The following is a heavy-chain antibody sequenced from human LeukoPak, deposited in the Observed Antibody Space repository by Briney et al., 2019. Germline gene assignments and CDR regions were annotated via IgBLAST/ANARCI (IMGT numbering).Heavy chain of an antibody. J-gene: IGHJ5*02. CDR3: ARRGPRGYCSSTSCYAANWFDP. V-gene: IGHV4-59*12. CDR1: GGSISSYY. Sequence: SETLSLTCTVSGGSISSYYWSWIRQPPGKGLEWIGYIYYSGSTNYNPSLKSRVTISVDTSKNQFSLKLSSVTAADTAVYYCARRGPRGYCSSTSCYAANWFDPWGQGTLVTVSS. D-gene: IGHD2-2*01. CDR2: IYYSGST.